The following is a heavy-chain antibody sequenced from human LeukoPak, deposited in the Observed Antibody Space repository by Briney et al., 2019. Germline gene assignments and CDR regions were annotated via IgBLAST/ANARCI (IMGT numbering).Heavy chain of an antibody. CDR2: INPSGGST. Sequence: RASVKDSCKASGYTFTSYYMHWVRQAPGQGLEWMGIINPSGGSTSYAQKFQGRVTMTRDTSTSTVYMELSSLRSEDTAVYYCASSVGGFWSGYYPSYYGMDVWGQGTTVTVSS. D-gene: IGHD3-3*01. J-gene: IGHJ6*02. V-gene: IGHV1-46*01. CDR1: GYTFTSYY. CDR3: ASSVGGFWSGYYPSYYGMDV.